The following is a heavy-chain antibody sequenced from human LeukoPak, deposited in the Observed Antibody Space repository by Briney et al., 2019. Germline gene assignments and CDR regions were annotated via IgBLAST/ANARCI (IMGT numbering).Heavy chain of an antibody. CDR2: ISNNGRNK. D-gene: IGHD6-19*01. V-gene: IGHV3-30*04. J-gene: IGHJ4*02. CDR1: GFTFSSYA. CDR3: ARDCSSGCPRPINFDY. Sequence: PGRSLRLSCAASGFTFSSYAIHWVRQAPGKGLEWVAFISNNGRNKDYADSVKGRFTISRDNSKNSLYLQMNSLRAEDTAVYYCARDCSSGCPRPINFDYWGQGTLVTVSS.